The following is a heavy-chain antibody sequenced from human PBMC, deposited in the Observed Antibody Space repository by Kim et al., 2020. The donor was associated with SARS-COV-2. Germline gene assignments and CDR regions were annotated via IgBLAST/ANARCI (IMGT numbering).Heavy chain of an antibody. V-gene: IGHV3-23*01. J-gene: IGHJ4*02. CDR3: AKRYYFDSGNFDY. D-gene: IGHD3-10*01. Sequence: CADSVEGRFTISRDNSENTLYLQMNSLRAEDTAVYYCAKRYYFDSGNFDYWGQGTLVTVSS.